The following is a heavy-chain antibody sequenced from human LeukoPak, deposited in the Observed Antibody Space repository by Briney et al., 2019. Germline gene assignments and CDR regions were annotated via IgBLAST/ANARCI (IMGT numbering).Heavy chain of an antibody. Sequence: GGSLRLSCAASGFTFSTYSMNWVRQAPGKGLEWVATIKQDGSEKHYVDSVKGRFTISRDNAKNSLYLQMNSLRAGDTAVYYCARAGPGKDYYYYYGMDVWGQGTTVTVSS. CDR2: IKQDGSEK. J-gene: IGHJ6*02. CDR3: ARAGPGKDYYYYYGMDV. D-gene: IGHD3-10*01. V-gene: IGHV3-7*01. CDR1: GFTFSTYS.